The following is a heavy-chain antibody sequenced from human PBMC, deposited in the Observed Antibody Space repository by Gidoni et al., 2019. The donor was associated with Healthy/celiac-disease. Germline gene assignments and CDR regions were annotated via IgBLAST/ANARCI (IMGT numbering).Heavy chain of an antibody. CDR1: GFTFDDYA. J-gene: IGHJ4*02. V-gene: IGHV3-9*01. CDR2: ISWNSGSI. Sequence: EVQLVESGGGLVQPGRSLRLSCAASGFTFDDYAMHWVRQAPGKGLEWVSGISWNSGSIGYADSVKGRFTISRDNAKNSLYLQMNSLRAEDTALYYCAKDDSGSYYGDFDYWGQGTLVTVSS. D-gene: IGHD1-26*01. CDR3: AKDDSGSYYGDFDY.